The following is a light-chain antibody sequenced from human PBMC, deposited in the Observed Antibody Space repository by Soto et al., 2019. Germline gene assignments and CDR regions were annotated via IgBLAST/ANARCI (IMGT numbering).Light chain of an antibody. CDR2: EVN. Sequence: QSALTQPPSASGSPGQSVAICCTGTSSDVGGYNYVSWYQQHPGKAPKLMIYEVNKRPSGVPDRFSGSKSGNTASLTVSGLQAEDEADYYCSSYAGSSNVFGTGTKV. V-gene: IGLV2-8*01. CDR3: SSYAGSSNV. J-gene: IGLJ1*01. CDR1: SSDVGGYNY.